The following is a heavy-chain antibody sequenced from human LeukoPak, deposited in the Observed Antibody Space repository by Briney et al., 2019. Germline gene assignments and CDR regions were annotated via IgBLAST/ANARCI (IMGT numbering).Heavy chain of an antibody. V-gene: IGHV4-4*02. D-gene: IGHD2-2*01. CDR3: ARVGIVVVPAATRWFDP. Sequence: SETLSLTCAVSGGSISSSNWWSWVRQPPGKGLEWVGEMYHSGSTNYNPSLKSRVTISVDKSKNQFSLKLSSVTAADTAVYYCARVGIVVVPAATRWFDPWGQGTLVTVSS. J-gene: IGHJ5*02. CDR1: GGSISSSNW. CDR2: MYHSGST.